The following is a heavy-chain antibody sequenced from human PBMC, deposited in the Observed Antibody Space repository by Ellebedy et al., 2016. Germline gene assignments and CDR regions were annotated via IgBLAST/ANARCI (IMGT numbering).Heavy chain of an antibody. CDR2: IRGRSLTT. J-gene: IGHJ4*02. V-gene: IGHV3-23*01. CDR1: GFTFANFV. CDR3: ARDLVSNWLYVGVFEY. Sequence: GESLKISCKASGFTFANFVMSWVRQAPGKGLEWLSAIRGRSLTTFYAESVKGRFTISRDSSKNTVYLQMNSLRAEDTAVYYCARDLVSNWLYVGVFEYWGQGTMVTVPS. D-gene: IGHD5/OR15-5a*01.